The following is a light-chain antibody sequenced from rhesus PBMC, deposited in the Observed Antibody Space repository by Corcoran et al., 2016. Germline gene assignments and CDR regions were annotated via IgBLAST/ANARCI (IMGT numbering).Light chain of an antibody. V-gene: IGKV1S15*01. CDR2: YAS. CDR1: QGMSKK. J-gene: IGKJ4*01. Sequence: DIQMTQSPSSLSASVGDTVTITSRASQGMSKKVAWYQQKPGKVPKLLIYYASTLQSGVPSRCSGSGSWTDFTPTISSLQPEDFATYYLQHGYGTPLPFGGGTKVEIK. CDR3: QHGYGTPLP.